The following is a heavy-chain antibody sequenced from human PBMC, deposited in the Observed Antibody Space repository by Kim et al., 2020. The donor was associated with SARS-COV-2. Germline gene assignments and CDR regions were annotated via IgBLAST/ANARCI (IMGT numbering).Heavy chain of an antibody. CDR3: ARDISVVVPAARYYYYGMDV. J-gene: IGHJ6*02. CDR2: ISAYNGNT. D-gene: IGHD2-2*01. Sequence: ASVKVSCKASGYTFTSYGISWVRQAPGQGLEWMGWISAYNGNTNYAQKLQGRVTMTTDTSTSTAYMELRSLRSDDTAVYYCARDISVVVPAARYYYYGMDVWGQGTTVTVSS. CDR1: GYTFTSYG. V-gene: IGHV1-18*04.